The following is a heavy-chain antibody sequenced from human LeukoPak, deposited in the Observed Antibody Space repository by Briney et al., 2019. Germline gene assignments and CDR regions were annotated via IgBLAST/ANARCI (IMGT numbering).Heavy chain of an antibody. D-gene: IGHD2/OR15-2a*01. CDR2: IKQDGSEK. Sequence: PGGSLRLSCAVSGFTFSSYWMGWVRQAPGKGLEWVANIKQDGSEKYYVDSVKGRFTISRDNAKNSLYLQMNSLRAEDTAVYYCVRDNPRCCGVIPSNIDDYWGQGTLVTVSS. J-gene: IGHJ4*02. V-gene: IGHV3-7*01. CDR1: GFTFSSYW. CDR3: VRDNPRCCGVIPSNIDDY.